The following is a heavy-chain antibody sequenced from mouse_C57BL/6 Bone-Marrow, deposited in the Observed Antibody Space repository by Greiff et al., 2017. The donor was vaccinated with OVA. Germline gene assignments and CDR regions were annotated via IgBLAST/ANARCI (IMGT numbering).Heavy chain of an antibody. Sequence: VQLQQPGAELVMPGASVKLSCKASGYTFTSYWMHWVKQRPGQGLEWIGEIDPSDSYTNYNQKFKGKSTLTVDKSSSTAYMQLSSLTSEDSAVYYCARGRIYYGNYRAMDYWGQGTPVTVSS. CDR2: IDPSDSYT. J-gene: IGHJ4*01. CDR3: ARGRIYYGNYRAMDY. CDR1: GYTFTSYW. D-gene: IGHD2-1*01. V-gene: IGHV1-69*01.